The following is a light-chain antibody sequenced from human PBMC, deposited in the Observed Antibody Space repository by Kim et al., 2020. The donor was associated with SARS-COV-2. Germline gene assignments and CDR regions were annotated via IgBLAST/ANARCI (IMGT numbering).Light chain of an antibody. J-gene: IGLJ2*01. CDR1: TTNIGHNY. CDR3: ASWDVSLNAGV. V-gene: IGLV1-51*01. CDR2: DDY. Sequence: GQRITISCSGGTTNIGHNYVSWYLQLPEAVPNLLIHDDYKRPSGIPDRFSGSKSGTSATLGITGLQTGDEGDYYCASWDVSLNAGVFGGGTKVTVL.